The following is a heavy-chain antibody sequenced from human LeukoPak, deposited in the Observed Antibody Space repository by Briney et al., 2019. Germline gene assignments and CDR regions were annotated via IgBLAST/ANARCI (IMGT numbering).Heavy chain of an antibody. J-gene: IGHJ4*02. D-gene: IGHD3-22*01. CDR3: ARVDTSVYYYFDY. CDR1: GGSISGSYYY. CDR2: IYYSGST. Sequence: PSETLSLTCTVSGGSISGSYYYWGWIRQPPGKGLEWIGSIYYSGSTYYNPSLKSRVTISVDTSKNQFSLKLSSVTAADTAVYYCARVDTSVYYYFDYWGQGTLVTDSS. V-gene: IGHV4-39*01.